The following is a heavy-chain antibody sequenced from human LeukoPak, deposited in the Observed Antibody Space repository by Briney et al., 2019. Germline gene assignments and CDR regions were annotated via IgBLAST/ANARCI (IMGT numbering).Heavy chain of an antibody. CDR2: IYSGGST. CDR3: ASLSYGDYDFDY. CDR1: GFTVSSNY. V-gene: IGHV3-66*01. Sequence: PGGSLRLSCAASGFTVSSNYMSWVRQAPGKGLEWVSVIYSGGSTYYADSVKGRFTISRDNSKNTLYLQMNSLRAEDTAVYYCASLSYGDYDFDYWGQGTLVTVS. J-gene: IGHJ4*02. D-gene: IGHD4-17*01.